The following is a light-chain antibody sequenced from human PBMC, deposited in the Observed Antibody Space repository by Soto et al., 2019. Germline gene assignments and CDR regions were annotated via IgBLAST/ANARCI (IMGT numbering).Light chain of an antibody. Sequence: AIQLTQSPSSLSASVGDRVTITCRASQDIRGALAWYQQKPGKAPKILIYDVSSLQSGVPLRFSASSSGTDFTLTISGLQPEDFATYYCQQFNSYPIIFGQGTRLDIK. CDR3: QQFNSYPII. J-gene: IGKJ5*01. V-gene: IGKV1-13*02. CDR2: DVS. CDR1: QDIRGA.